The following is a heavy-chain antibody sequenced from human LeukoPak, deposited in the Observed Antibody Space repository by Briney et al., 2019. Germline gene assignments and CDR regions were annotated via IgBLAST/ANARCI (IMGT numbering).Heavy chain of an antibody. Sequence: GGSLRLSCAASGFSFNSYAMSWVRQAPGKGLEWVSSISGSGGSTYYADSVKGRFTISRDNSKKTLYLQMNSLRADDTAVYYCAKDTFGSIVVVPAAINHDYYYGMDVWGQGTTVTVSS. CDR1: GFSFNSYA. CDR3: AKDTFGSIVVVPAAINHDYYYGMDV. CDR2: ISGSGGST. V-gene: IGHV3-23*01. D-gene: IGHD2-2*02. J-gene: IGHJ6*02.